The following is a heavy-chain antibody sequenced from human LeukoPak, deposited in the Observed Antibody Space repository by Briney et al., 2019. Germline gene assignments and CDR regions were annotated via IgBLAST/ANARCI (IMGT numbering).Heavy chain of an antibody. D-gene: IGHD5-18*01. CDR3: ARETTIYSYVDY. CDR1: GGSISSYY. CDR2: IYYSGST. J-gene: IGHJ4*02. V-gene: IGHV4-59*01. Sequence: KPSETLSLTCTVSGGSISSYYWSWIRQPPGKGLEWIGYIYYSGSTNYNPSLKSRVTISVDTSKNQFSLKLSPVTAADTAVYYCARETTIYSYVDYWGQGTLVTVSS.